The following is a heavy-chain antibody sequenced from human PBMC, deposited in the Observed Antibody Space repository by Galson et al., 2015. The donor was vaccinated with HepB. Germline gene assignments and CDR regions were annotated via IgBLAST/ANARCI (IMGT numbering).Heavy chain of an antibody. D-gene: IGHD3-10*01. J-gene: IGHJ1*01. V-gene: IGHV1-18*04. CDR3: ARGPWFGELTGILVLQH. Sequence: SVKVSCKASGYTFNTYGITYVRQAPGQGLAWVGWINPDNGNTKYAQKLQGRVTMTTDTSTSTAYMELRSLRSDDTAVYYCARGPWFGELTGILVLQHWGQGTLVTVSS. CDR2: INPDNGNT. CDR1: GYTFNTYG.